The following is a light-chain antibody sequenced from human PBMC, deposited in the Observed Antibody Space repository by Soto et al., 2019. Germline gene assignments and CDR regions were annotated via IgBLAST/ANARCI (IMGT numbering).Light chain of an antibody. CDR3: QQYNSYPYT. J-gene: IGKJ5*01. V-gene: IGKV1-9*01. CDR1: QGIGSY. CDR2: GAS. Sequence: IQLTQSPSSLSASVGDRVTITCRASQGIGSYLAWYQQKLGKAPKVLIYGASTLQAGVPSRFSGSGSGTEFTLTISSLQPDDFATYYCQQYNSYPYTFGQGTRLEIK.